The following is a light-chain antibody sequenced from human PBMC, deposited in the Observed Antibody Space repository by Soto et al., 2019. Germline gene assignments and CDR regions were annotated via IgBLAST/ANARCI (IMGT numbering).Light chain of an antibody. CDR1: SGHSSYA. V-gene: IGLV4-69*01. J-gene: IGLJ3*02. CDR3: QTWGTGPWV. Sequence: QAVVTQSPSASASLGASVKLTCTLSSGHSSYAIAWHQQQPEKGPRYLIKLNSDGSHSKGDGIPDRFSGSSSGAERYLTISSLQSEDEADYYCQTWGTGPWVFGGGTQLTVL. CDR2: LNSDGSH.